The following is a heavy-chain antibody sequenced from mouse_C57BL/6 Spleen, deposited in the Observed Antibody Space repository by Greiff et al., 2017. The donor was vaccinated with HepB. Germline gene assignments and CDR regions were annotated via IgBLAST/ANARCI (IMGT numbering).Heavy chain of an antibody. J-gene: IGHJ1*03. V-gene: IGHV1-19*01. CDR3: ARPNYGNYEYFDV. CDR2: INPYNGGT. CDR1: GYTFTDYY. D-gene: IGHD2-1*01. Sequence: EVQLQESGPVLVKPGASVKMSCKASGYTFTDYYMNWVKQSHGKSLEWIGVINPYNGGTSYNQKFKGKATLTVDKSSSTAYMELNSLTSEDSAVYYCARPNYGNYEYFDVWGTGTTVTVSS.